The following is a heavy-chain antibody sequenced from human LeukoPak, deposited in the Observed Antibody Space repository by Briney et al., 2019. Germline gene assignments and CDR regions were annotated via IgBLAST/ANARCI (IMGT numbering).Heavy chain of an antibody. CDR3: ARHSNPGYCSSTSCYENYFDY. J-gene: IGHJ4*02. CDR1: GGSISSYY. V-gene: IGHV4-59*08. Sequence: SETLSLTCTVSGGSISSYYWSWIRQPPGKGLEWIGYIYYSGSTYYNPSLKSRVTISVDTSKNQFSLKLSSVTAADTAVYYCARHSNPGYCSSTSCYENYFDYWGQGTLVTVSS. D-gene: IGHD2-2*03. CDR2: IYYSGST.